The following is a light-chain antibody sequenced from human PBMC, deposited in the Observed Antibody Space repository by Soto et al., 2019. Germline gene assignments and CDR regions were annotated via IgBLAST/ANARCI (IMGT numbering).Light chain of an antibody. CDR1: SSDIGGYNF. Sequence: QSVLTQPASVSASPGQSIAISCTGTSSDIGGYNFVSWHQLRPGKAPKLLIYDVTNRPTGVSDRFSGSKSGNTASLTISGFQAEDQADYYCTSYTSTGTLVIFGGGTKLTVL. J-gene: IGLJ2*01. CDR2: DVT. V-gene: IGLV2-14*03. CDR3: TSYTSTGTLVI.